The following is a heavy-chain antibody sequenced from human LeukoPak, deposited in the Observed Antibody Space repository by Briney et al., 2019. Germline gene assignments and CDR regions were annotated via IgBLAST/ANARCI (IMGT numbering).Heavy chain of an antibody. Sequence: SETLSLTCAAYGDSFSAYYWIWIRQPPGKGLEWIGEINHSGSTNYHPSLKSRVTISVDTSKNQFSLKLSSVTAADTAMYYCARVKDKYYYDSSGYYSGLSYFDYWGQGTLVTVSS. V-gene: IGHV4-34*01. CDR2: INHSGST. J-gene: IGHJ4*02. D-gene: IGHD3-22*01. CDR1: GDSFSAYY. CDR3: ARVKDKYYYDSSGYYSGLSYFDY.